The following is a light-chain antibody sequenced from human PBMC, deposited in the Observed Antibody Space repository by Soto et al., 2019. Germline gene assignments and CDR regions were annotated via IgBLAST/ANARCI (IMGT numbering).Light chain of an antibody. V-gene: IGKV3-11*01. CDR3: QHRKT. CDR2: GAS. Sequence: EVVFTQSPATLSLSPGERATLSCRASQSVSSDLAWYHQKPGQAPRLLIYGASNRATGIPARFSGTGSGTDFTLTISSLEPEDFAVYYCQHRKTFGQGTKVDIK. CDR1: QSVSSD. J-gene: IGKJ1*01.